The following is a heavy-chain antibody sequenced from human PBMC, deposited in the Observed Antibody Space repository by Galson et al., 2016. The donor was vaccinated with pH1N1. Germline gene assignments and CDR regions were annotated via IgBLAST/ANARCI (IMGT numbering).Heavy chain of an antibody. CDR2: ISSSRSVI. Sequence: SLRLSCAASGFLFSSFGMNWVRQAPGKGLEWIAYISSSRSVIKCADSVRGRFTVSRDHVKNSLDLQMNSLRVDDTAVYYCARDTTVTTGPRWFASWGQGTLVSVSS. CDR3: ARDTTVTTGPRWFAS. J-gene: IGHJ5*01. CDR1: GFLFSSFG. D-gene: IGHD4-17*01. V-gene: IGHV3-48*01.